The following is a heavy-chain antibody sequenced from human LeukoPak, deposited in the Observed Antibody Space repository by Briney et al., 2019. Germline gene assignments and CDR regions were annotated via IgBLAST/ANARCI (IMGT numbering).Heavy chain of an antibody. CDR3: AREMVLDYYYGMDV. V-gene: IGHV3-23*01. CDR1: GFTFSSYA. CDR2: ISGSGGST. J-gene: IGHJ6*02. Sequence: AGGSLRLSCAASGFTFSSYAMTWVRQAPGKRLEWVSAISGSGGSTYYADSVKGRFTISRDNSKNTLYLQMNSLRAEDTAVYYCAREMVLDYYYGMDVWGQGTTVTVSS. D-gene: IGHD2-8*02.